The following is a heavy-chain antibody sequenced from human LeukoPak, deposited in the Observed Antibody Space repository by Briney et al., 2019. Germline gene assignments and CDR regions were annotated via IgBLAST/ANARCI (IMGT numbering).Heavy chain of an antibody. CDR2: IYYSGST. V-gene: IGHV4-30-4*01. CDR3: ARSRYCSGGSCYSPYYYYGMDV. J-gene: IGHJ6*02. D-gene: IGHD2-15*01. CDR1: GGSISSGDYY. Sequence: SQTLSLTCTVSGGSISSGDYYWSWIRQPPGKGLEWIGYIYYSGSTYYNPSLKSRVTISVDTSKNQFSLKLSSVTAADTAVYYCARSRYCSGGSCYSPYYYYGMDVWDQGTTVTVSS.